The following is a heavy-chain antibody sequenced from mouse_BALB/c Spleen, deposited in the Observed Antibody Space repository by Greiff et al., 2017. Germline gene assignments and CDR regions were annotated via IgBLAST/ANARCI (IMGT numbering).Heavy chain of an antibody. CDR3: ARWTTATFFDY. J-gene: IGHJ2*01. Sequence: EVQGVESGGGLVQPGGSRKLSCAASGFTFSSFGMHWVRQAPEKGLEWVAYISSGSSTIYYADTVKGRFTISRDNPKNTLFLQMTSLRSEDTAMYYCARWTTATFFDYWGQGTTLTVSS. CDR1: GFTFSSFG. D-gene: IGHD1-2*01. V-gene: IGHV5-17*02. CDR2: ISSGSSTI.